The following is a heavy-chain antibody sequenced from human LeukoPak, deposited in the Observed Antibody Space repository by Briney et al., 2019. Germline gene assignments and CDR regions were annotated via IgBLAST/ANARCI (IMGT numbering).Heavy chain of an antibody. CDR2: TVSRGTT. CDR1: GFTFTSDA. Sequence: GGSLRLSCVASGFTFTSDAMNWVRQAPGKGLEWVSSTVSRGTTQYADSVKGRFTVSRDTSKNTLYLQMNSLRADDTAVYYCAKDLVRNSVHIVVVVAARASFDYWGQGTLVTVSS. V-gene: IGHV3-23*01. CDR3: AKDLVRNSVHIVVVVAARASFDY. J-gene: IGHJ4*02. D-gene: IGHD2-15*01.